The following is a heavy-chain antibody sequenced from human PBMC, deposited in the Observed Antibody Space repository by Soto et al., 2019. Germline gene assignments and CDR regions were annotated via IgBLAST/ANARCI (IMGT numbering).Heavy chain of an antibody. CDR2: IYYSGST. J-gene: IGHJ6*03. V-gene: IGHV4-59*01. CDR1: GGSISSYY. D-gene: IGHD3-10*01. CDR3: ARDLGGYYYMDV. Sequence: SETLSLTCTVSGGSISSYYWSWIRQPPGKGLEWIGYIYYSGSTNYNPSLKSRVTISVDTSKNQFSLKLSSVTAADTAVYYCARDLGGYYYMDVWGKGTTVTVSS.